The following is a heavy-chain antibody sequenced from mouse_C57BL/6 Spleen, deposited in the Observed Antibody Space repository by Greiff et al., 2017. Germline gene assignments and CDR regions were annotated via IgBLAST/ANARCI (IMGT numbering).Heavy chain of an antibody. J-gene: IGHJ3*01. CDR3: AKPNYYGSSPFAY. Sequence: QVQLQQSGPGLVQPSQSLSITCTVSGFSLTSYGVHWVRQSPGKGLEWLGVIWRGGSTDYNAAFMSRLSITQDNSKSQVFFKMNSLQADDTAIYYCAKPNYYGSSPFAYWGQGTLVTVSA. CDR2: IWRGGST. CDR1: GFSLTSYG. V-gene: IGHV2-5*01. D-gene: IGHD1-1*01.